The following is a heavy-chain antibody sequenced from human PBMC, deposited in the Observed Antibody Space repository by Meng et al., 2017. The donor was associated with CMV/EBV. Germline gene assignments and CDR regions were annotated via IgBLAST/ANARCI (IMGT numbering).Heavy chain of an antibody. CDR2: IKQDGSEK. D-gene: IGHD6-19*01. CDR1: GFTFSSYW. J-gene: IGHJ4*02. CDR3: ARMVSSGYYYFDY. Sequence: GESLKISCAASGFTFSSYWMSWVRQAPGKGLEWVANIKQDGSEKYYVDSVKGRFTISRDNAKNSLYLQMNSLRAEDTAVYYCARMVSSGYYYFDYWGQGTLVTVSS. V-gene: IGHV3-7*03.